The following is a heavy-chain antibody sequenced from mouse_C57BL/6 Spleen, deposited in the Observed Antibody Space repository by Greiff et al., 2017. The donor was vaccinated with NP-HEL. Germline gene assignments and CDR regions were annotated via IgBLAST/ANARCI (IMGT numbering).Heavy chain of an antibody. CDR1: GYTFTSYW. CDR2: IDPSDSYT. D-gene: IGHD2-3*01. CDR3: AGDGYS. J-gene: IGHJ3*01. V-gene: IGHV1-59*01. Sequence: QVQLQHPGAELVRPGTSVKLSCKASGYTFTSYWMHWVKQRPGQGLEWIGVIDPSDSYTNYNQKFKGKATLTVDTSSSTAYMQLSSLTSEDSAVYYCAGDGYSWGQGTLVTVSA.